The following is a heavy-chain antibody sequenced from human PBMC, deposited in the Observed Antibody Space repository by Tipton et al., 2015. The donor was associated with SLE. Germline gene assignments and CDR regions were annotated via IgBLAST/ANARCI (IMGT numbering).Heavy chain of an antibody. CDR3: ARGYCTGGGCQLMYFDL. CDR1: GGSFNGHY. Sequence: TLSLTCAVYGGSFNGHYWNWFRRPPGKGLEWIGETNESGITHYNSSLKSRITISVDTSKNQFSLELTSVTAADTAVYYCARGYCTGGGCQLMYFDLWGRGTLVTVSS. D-gene: IGHD2-8*02. V-gene: IGHV4-34*01. CDR2: TNESGIT. J-gene: IGHJ2*01.